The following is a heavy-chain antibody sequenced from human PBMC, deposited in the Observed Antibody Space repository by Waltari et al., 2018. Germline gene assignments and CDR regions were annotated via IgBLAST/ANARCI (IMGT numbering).Heavy chain of an antibody. Sequence: QLQLQESGPGLVKPSGTLSLTLSVPGGSISSSRHYWGWIRQSPGKGLGWIGSIYYSGSIYYNPTLQSRVTISGDTSKNQFSLNLSSVTAADTAVYYCARHWKRNGYRFDPWGQGTRVTVSS. CDR1: GGSISSSRHY. CDR3: ARHWKRNGYRFDP. V-gene: IGHV4-39*01. CDR2: IYYSGSI. J-gene: IGHJ5*02. D-gene: IGHD5-12*01.